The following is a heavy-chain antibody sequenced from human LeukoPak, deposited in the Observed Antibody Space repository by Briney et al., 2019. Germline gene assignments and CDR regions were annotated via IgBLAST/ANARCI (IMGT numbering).Heavy chain of an antibody. Sequence: GASVKVSCKASGYTFTGYYMHWVRQAPGQGLEWMGWINPISGGTNYAQKFQGWVTMTRDTSISTAYMELSRLRSDDTAVYYCARDPCPLRGGGDCYSNWFDPWGQGTLVTVSS. J-gene: IGHJ5*02. CDR1: GYTFTGYY. V-gene: IGHV1-2*04. CDR3: ARDPCPLRGGGDCYSNWFDP. CDR2: INPISGGT. D-gene: IGHD2-21*02.